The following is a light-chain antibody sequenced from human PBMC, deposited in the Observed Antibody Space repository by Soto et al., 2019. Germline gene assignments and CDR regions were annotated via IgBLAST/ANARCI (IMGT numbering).Light chain of an antibody. CDR1: QSVSSY. CDR2: GAS. Sequence: EIVLTQSPATLSLSPGERATLSCRASQSVSSYLAWYQQKPGQAPRLLIYGASNRATGIPDRFSGSGSGTDFTLTISRLEPEDFAVYYCQQRSNWLITFGQGTRLEIK. J-gene: IGKJ5*01. V-gene: IGKV3-11*01. CDR3: QQRSNWLIT.